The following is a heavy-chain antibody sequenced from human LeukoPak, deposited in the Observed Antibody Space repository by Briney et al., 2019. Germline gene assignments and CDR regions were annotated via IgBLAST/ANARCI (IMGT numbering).Heavy chain of an antibody. CDR2: ISSSSSYI. CDR1: GFTFSSYS. V-gene: IGHV3-21*01. J-gene: IGHJ4*02. CDR3: ARGEYYYDSSGYYSFDY. D-gene: IGHD3-22*01. Sequence: PGGSLGLSCAASGFTFSSYSMTWVRQAPGKGLEWVSSISSSSSYIYYADSVKGRFTISRDNAKNSLYLQMNSLRAEDTAVYYCARGEYYYDSSGYYSFDYWGQGTLVTVSS.